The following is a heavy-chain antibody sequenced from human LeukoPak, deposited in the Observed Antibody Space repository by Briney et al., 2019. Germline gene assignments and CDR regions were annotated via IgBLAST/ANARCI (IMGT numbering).Heavy chain of an antibody. Sequence: GGSLRLCSAASGFTVSCNYMSWGRQAPGKGLDWFSIIYSGGSTYYADSVKGRFTISRDNSKNTLYLQMNSLRAEDTAVYYCARGPSGYSYGSRFDYWGQGTLVTVSS. D-gene: IGHD5-18*01. V-gene: IGHV3-66*01. CDR1: GFTVSCNY. CDR2: IYSGGST. J-gene: IGHJ4*02. CDR3: ARGPSGYSYGSRFDY.